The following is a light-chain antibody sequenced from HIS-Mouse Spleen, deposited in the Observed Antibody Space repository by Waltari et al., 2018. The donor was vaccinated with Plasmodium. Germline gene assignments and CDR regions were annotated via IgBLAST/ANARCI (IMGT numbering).Light chain of an antibody. V-gene: IGLV2-11*01. CDR1: SSDVGGYHY. Sequence: QSALTQPRSVSGSPGQSVTISSTGPSSDVGGYHYVSWYQQHPGKAPKLMIYDVSKRPSGVPDRFSGSKSGNTASLTISGLQAEDEADYYCCSYAGSYTYVFGTGTKVTVL. CDR3: CSYAGSYTYV. CDR2: DVS. J-gene: IGLJ1*01.